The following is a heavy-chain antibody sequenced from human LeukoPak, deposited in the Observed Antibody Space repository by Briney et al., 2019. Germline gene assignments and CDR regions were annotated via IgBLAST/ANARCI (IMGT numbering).Heavy chain of an antibody. CDR1: GFTFSSYA. D-gene: IGHD6-13*01. CDR2: ISDSGGST. J-gene: IGHJ4*02. Sequence: GGSLRLSCAASGFTFSSYAMSWVRQAPGKGLAWVSAISDSGGSTQYADSVKGRFTISRDNSKNTLYLQMNSLRVEDTAVYYCAKGSSNWLDHYYFDFWGQGTLVTVSS. V-gene: IGHV3-23*01. CDR3: AKGSSNWLDHYYFDF.